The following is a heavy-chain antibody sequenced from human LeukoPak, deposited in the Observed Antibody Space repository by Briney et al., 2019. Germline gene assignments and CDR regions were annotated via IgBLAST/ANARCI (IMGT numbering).Heavy chain of an antibody. Sequence: GGSLRLSCEAPRITFSSHAMSWVRQAPGKGLQWVSLISGSGGHTYYGDSVKGRFTISRDNSKNTVYLQMSSLRAEDTAIYYCATGGMATMRDSYNYYYYYMEVWGRGTTVTVSS. D-gene: IGHD5-12*01. V-gene: IGHV3-23*01. CDR2: ISGSGGHT. J-gene: IGHJ6*03. CDR1: RITFSSHA. CDR3: ATGGMATMRDSYNYYYYYMEV.